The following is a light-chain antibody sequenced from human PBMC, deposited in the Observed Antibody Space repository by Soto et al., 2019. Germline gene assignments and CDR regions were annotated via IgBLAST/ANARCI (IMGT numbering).Light chain of an antibody. CDR3: AAWDDSLNVVV. Sequence: QSVLTQPPSVSEAPRQRVTISCSGSSSNIGNNAVNWYQQLPGKAPKLLIYYDDLLPSGVSDRFSGSKSGTSASLAISGLQSEDEADYYCAAWDDSLNVVVFGGGTTLTVL. CDR2: YDD. V-gene: IGLV1-36*01. J-gene: IGLJ2*01. CDR1: SSNIGNNA.